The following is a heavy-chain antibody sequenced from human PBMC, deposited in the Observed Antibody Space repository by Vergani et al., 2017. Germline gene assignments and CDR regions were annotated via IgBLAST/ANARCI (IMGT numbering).Heavy chain of an antibody. CDR3: SRHTTYTDS. J-gene: IGHJ4*02. V-gene: IGHV5-51*01. D-gene: IGHD1-1*01. CDR2: IYPADSDT. CDR1: EYSFGNYW. Sequence: EVELVQSGPEMRKPGESLTISCKGSEYSFGNYWFGWVGQMPGKGLEWMGIIYPADSDTRYSPSFQGQVTISADKSISTAFLQWDSLKASDTALYYCSRHTTYTDSWGQGPLFTVSS.